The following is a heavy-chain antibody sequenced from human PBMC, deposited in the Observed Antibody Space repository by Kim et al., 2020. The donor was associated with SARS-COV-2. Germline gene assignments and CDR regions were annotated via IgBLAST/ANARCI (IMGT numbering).Heavy chain of an antibody. Sequence: GKGRFNISRNNSKNQMYLQMNSLRAEDTAVYYCARDYYDSSGYYNNWFDPWGQGTLVTVSS. V-gene: IGHV3-30*01. J-gene: IGHJ5*02. CDR3: ARDYYDSSGYYNNWFDP. D-gene: IGHD3-22*01.